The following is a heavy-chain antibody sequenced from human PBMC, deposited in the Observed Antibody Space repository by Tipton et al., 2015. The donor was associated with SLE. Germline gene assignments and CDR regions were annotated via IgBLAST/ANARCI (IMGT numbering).Heavy chain of an antibody. CDR2: IFLSGIT. Sequence: TLSLTCTVSGYSISSGYYWGWIRQPPGKGLEWIASIFLSGITYFNPSLKRRVTISVDTSKNQFSLDLSSVSAADTAVYYCASVVAAVDYSYFYMDVWVKGTTVTVYS. J-gene: IGHJ6*03. D-gene: IGHD6-13*01. CDR1: GYSISSGYY. V-gene: IGHV4-38-2*02. CDR3: ASVVAAVDYSYFYMDV.